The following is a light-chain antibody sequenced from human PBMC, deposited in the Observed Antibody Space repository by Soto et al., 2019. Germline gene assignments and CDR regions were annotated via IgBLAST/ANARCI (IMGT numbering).Light chain of an antibody. Sequence: DIQMTQSPSTLSGSVGDRVTITCRASQSISSWLAWYQQKPGKDPKLLIYKASSLESGVPSRFSGSVSGTDFTLTISSLQTEDFATYEGQQLNSYPITFGPLTRLEIK. CDR3: QQLNSYPIT. CDR1: QSISSW. V-gene: IGKV1-5*03. J-gene: IGKJ5*01. CDR2: KAS.